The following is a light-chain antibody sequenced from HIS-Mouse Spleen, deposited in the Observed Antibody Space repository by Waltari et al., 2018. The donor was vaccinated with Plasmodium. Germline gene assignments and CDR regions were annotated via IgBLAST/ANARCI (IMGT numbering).Light chain of an antibody. CDR1: QSVSSN. Sequence: EIVMTQSPATLSVSPGERATLSCRASQSVSSNLAWYQQKPGQAPRLLIYGASTRATGIPARFSGSGSGTDFTLTISSLQPEDFATYYCQQSYSTPQLTFGGGTKVEIK. CDR3: QQSYSTPQLT. V-gene: IGKV3-15*01. CDR2: GAS. J-gene: IGKJ4*01.